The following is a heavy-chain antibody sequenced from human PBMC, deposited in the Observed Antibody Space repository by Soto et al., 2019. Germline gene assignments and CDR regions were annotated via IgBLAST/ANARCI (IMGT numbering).Heavy chain of an antibody. CDR3: AREGDVPAQQYYYGMDV. CDR2: ISYDGSNK. V-gene: IGHV3-30-3*01. D-gene: IGHD2-2*01. J-gene: IGHJ6*02. CDR1: GFTFSSYA. Sequence: SLRLSFAASGFTFSSYAMHWVRQAPGKGLEWVAVISYDGSNKYYADSVKGRFTISRDNSKNTLYLQMNSMRAEDTAVYYCAREGDVPAQQYYYGMDVRGQGNTGTV.